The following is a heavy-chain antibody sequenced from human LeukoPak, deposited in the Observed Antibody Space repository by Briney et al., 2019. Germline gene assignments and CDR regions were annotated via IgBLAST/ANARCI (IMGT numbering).Heavy chain of an antibody. Sequence: GGSLRLSCAASGFTFSNYWMSWVRQAPGKGLEWVANIKRDGSETYYVDSVKGRFTISRDNARNSLYLQMNSLRAEDTAVYYCARDKVVGATHFDYWGQGTLVTVSS. CDR1: GFTFSNYW. D-gene: IGHD1-26*01. CDR3: ARDKVVGATHFDY. V-gene: IGHV3-7*01. J-gene: IGHJ4*02. CDR2: IKRDGSET.